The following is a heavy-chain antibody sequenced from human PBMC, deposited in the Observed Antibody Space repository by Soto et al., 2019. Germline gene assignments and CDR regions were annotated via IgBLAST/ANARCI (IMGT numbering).Heavy chain of an antibody. Sequence: QVQLQESGPGLVKPSQTLSLTCTVSGGSIRSGGYYWSWVRQNPRRGLEWIGNIYYSGNTYYNPSLKSRLTISVDTSKNQFSLNLSSVTAADTVVYYCARDRLMATAGTARHYFGLDVWGQGTTVTVSS. CDR2: IYYSGNT. D-gene: IGHD5-18*01. CDR1: GGSIRSGGYY. CDR3: ARDRLMATAGTARHYFGLDV. J-gene: IGHJ6*02. V-gene: IGHV4-31*03.